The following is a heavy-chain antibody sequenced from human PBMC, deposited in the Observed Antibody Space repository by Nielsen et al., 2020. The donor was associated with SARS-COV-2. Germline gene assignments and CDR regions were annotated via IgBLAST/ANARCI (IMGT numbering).Heavy chain of an antibody. D-gene: IGHD1-26*01. CDR1: GYTLTSYA. CDR2: INTNTGNP. Sequence: ASVKVSCKASGYTLTSYAMNWVRQAPGQGLEWMGWINTNTGNPTYAQGFTGRFVFSLDTSVSTAYLQISSLKAEDTAVYYCARAGRIVGATSKLGYWGQGTRVTVSS. CDR3: ARAGRIVGATSKLGY. J-gene: IGHJ4*02. V-gene: IGHV7-4-1*02.